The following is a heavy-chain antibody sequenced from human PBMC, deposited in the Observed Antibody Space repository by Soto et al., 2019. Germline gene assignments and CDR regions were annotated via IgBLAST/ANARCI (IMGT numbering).Heavy chain of an antibody. V-gene: IGHV3-74*01. D-gene: IGHD2-21*02. CDR3: ARGGGDLWNYYYGMDV. Sequence: EVQLVESGGGLVQPGGSLRLSCAASGFTFRTYWMHWVRQVPGKGLEWVSRINSDGSSTHSTNSVKGRFTISRDNAKNTLYLQMNSLRAEDTAVYYCARGGGDLWNYYYGMDVWGLGTTVAVSS. J-gene: IGHJ6*02. CDR1: GFTFRTYW. CDR2: INSDGSST.